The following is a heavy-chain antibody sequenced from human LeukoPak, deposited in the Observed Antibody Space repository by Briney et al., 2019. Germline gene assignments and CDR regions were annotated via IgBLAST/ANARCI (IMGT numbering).Heavy chain of an antibody. CDR2: TYYRSKWYN. J-gene: IGHJ4*02. D-gene: IGHD3-16*01. V-gene: IGHV6-1*01. Sequence: QTLSLTCAISGDSVSSNNAIWNCITQCPSRGLEWVVRTYYRSKWYNDYAVSVKSRITFNPDTSKNQFSLQLNSVTPEDTAVYYCARDLAGGSLFDYWGQGTLVTVSS. CDR1: GDSVSSNNAI. CDR3: ARDLAGGSLFDY.